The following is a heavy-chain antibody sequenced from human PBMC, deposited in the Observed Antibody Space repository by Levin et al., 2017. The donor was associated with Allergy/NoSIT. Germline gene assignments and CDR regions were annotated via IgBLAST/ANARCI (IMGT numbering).Heavy chain of an antibody. Sequence: GGSLRLSCAASRFTFSSYGMHWVRQAPGKGLEWVAVISYDGSHRYYADSVKGRFTLSRDNSKNTLYLQMNSLRAEDTAVYYCAKENYDILTGYCDYWGQGTLVTVSS. CDR1: RFTFSSYG. CDR2: ISYDGSHR. D-gene: IGHD3-9*01. V-gene: IGHV3-30*18. CDR3: AKENYDILTGYCDY. J-gene: IGHJ4*02.